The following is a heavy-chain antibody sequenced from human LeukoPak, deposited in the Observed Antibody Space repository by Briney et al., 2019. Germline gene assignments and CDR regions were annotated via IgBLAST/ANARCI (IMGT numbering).Heavy chain of an antibody. V-gene: IGHV3-53*01. Sequence: GGSLRLSCAASGFTVSSNFMSWVRQAPGKGLEWVSVIYSDGNTYYADSVKGRFTIFRDNTKNSFYLQMDSLRAEDTAVYYCARRNWNVGGGFDVWGQGTTVTVSS. CDR2: IYSDGNT. CDR1: GFTVSSNF. CDR3: ARRNWNVGGGFDV. J-gene: IGHJ6*02. D-gene: IGHD1-1*01.